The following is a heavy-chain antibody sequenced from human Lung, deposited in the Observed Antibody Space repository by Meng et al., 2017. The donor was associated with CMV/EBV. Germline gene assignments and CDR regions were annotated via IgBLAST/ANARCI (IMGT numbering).Heavy chain of an antibody. CDR2: IYHSGST. J-gene: IGHJ4*02. CDR1: GGSISSSNW. V-gene: IGHV4-4*02. CDR3: ASFPPPGKQWLVTDY. D-gene: IGHD6-19*01. Sequence: QVQLKESGPGLVEPSGPLSLTCAVSGGSISSSNWWSWVRQPPGKGLEWIGEIYHSGSTNYNPSLKSRVTISVDKSKNQFSLKLSSVTAADTAVYYCASFPPPGKQWLVTDYWGQGTLVTVSS.